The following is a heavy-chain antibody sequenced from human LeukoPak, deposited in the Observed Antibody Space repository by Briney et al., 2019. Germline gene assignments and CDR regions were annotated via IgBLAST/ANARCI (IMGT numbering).Heavy chain of an antibody. CDR3: ARHGGSNGELGVNYYYYYMDV. CDR2: IYPGDSDT. V-gene: IGHV5-51*01. D-gene: IGHD3-10*01. CDR1: GYSFTSYW. Sequence: GESLKISCKGSGYSFTSYWIGWVRQMPGKGLEWMGIIYPGDSDTRYSPSFQGQVTISADKSISTAYLQWSSLKASDTAMYHCARHGGSNGELGVNYYYYYMDVWGKGTTVTVSS. J-gene: IGHJ6*03.